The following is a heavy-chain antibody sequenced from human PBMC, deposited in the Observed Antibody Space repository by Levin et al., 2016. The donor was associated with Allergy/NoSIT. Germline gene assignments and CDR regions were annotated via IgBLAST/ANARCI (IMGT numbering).Heavy chain of an antibody. CDR2: ISSSSSYI. D-gene: IGHD6-19*01. V-gene: IGHV3-21*01. Sequence: WIRQPPGKGLEWVSSISSSSSYIYYADSVKGRFTISRDNAKNSLYLQMNSLRAEDTAVYYCARDGVEGYSSGWYYFDYWGQGTLVTVSS. CDR3: ARDGVEGYSSGWYYFDY. J-gene: IGHJ4*02.